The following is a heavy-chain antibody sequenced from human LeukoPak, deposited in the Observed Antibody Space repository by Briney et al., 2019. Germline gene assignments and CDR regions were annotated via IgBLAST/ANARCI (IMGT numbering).Heavy chain of an antibody. J-gene: IGHJ5*02. D-gene: IGHD2-15*01. CDR1: GGSISSYY. CDR2: IYYSGTS. Sequence: SETLSLTCSVSGGSISSYYWNWIRQPPGKGLEGIGYIYYSGTSNYNPSLKSRVTISVDTSKNQFSLKLSSVTAADTAVYYCARDRGYCSGGSCYSIDWFDPWGQGTLVTVSS. CDR3: ARDRGYCSGGSCYSIDWFDP. V-gene: IGHV4-59*01.